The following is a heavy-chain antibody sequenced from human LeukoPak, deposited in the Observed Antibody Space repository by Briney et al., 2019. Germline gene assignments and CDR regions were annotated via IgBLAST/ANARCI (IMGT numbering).Heavy chain of an antibody. J-gene: IGHJ5*02. CDR1: GYTFTSYG. V-gene: IGHV1-18*01. Sequence: ASVKVSCKASGYTFTSYGISWVRQAPGQGLEWMGWISAYNGNTNYAQKLQGRVAMTTDTSTSTAHMELRSLGSDDTAVYYCARDRAAVPTFDAWGQGTLVTVSS. CDR2: ISAYNGNT. CDR3: ARDRAAVPTFDA. D-gene: IGHD6-13*01.